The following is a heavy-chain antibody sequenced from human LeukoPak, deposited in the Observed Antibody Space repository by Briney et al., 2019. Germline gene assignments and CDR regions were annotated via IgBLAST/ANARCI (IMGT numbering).Heavy chain of an antibody. J-gene: IGHJ4*02. CDR3: AKDRIHLSGVVSGLYFDY. Sequence: SVKGRFTISRDKSKNTLYLQMNSLRAEDTAVYYCAKDRIHLSGVVSGLYFDYWGQGTLVTVSS. D-gene: IGHD3-3*01. V-gene: IGHV3-30*02.